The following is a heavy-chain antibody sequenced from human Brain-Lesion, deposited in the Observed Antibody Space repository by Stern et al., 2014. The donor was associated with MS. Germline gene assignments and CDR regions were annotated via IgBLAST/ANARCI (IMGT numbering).Heavy chain of an antibody. CDR2: IYSGGDT. Sequence: EVQLLQSGGDLVQPGGSLRLTCAASGFIVSGNYMSWVRQAPGKGLEWVSVIYSGGDTKYGDSVKGRFIISRDTSKNELYLQMNSLRPEDTAVYYCARNGGWYGSGYFDNWGLGTLVTVSS. D-gene: IGHD6-19*01. V-gene: IGHV3-66*02. CDR3: ARNGGWYGSGYFDN. J-gene: IGHJ4*01. CDR1: GFIVSGNY.